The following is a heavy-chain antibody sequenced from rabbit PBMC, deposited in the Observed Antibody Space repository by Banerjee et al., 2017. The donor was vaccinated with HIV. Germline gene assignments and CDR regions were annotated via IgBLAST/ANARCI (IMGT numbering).Heavy chain of an antibody. V-gene: IGHV1S40*01. CDR2: IYAGSSGST. D-gene: IGHD1-1*01. CDR1: GFSFSSSYW. CDR3: ARAPYGSSNGDYLAYYGMDL. J-gene: IGHJ6*01. Sequence: QSLEESGGDLVKPGASLTLTCTASGFSFSSSYWICWVRQAPGKGLEWIACIYAGSSGSTWYASWAKGRFTISKTSSTTVTLQMTSLTAADTATYFCARAPYGSSNGDYLAYYGMDLWGPGTLVTVS.